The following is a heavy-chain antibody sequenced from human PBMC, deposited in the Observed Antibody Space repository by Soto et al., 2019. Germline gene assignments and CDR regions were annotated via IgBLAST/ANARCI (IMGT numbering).Heavy chain of an antibody. CDR2: ILPGDSDT. D-gene: IGHD2-2*01. CDR1: GYSFTTYW. V-gene: IGHV5-51*01. Sequence: GESLKLSCQGSGYSFTTYWIGWVRQMPGEGLEWMGIILPGDSDTRYSPSFQGQVTISADESISTAYLQWSSLKASDTAMYYCAILDGDIVVVPSAPSAYWGQGTPVTVSS. CDR3: AILDGDIVVVPSAPSAY. J-gene: IGHJ4*02.